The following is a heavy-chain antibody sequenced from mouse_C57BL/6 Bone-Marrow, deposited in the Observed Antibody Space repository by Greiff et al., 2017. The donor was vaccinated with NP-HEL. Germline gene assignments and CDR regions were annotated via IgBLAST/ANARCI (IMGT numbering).Heavy chain of an antibody. CDR1: GYTFTSYW. V-gene: IGHV1-50*01. D-gene: IGHD1-1*01. CDR3: ARLYYYGSSLYYFDY. J-gene: IGHJ2*01. CDR2: IDPSDSYT. Sequence: QVQLQQPGAELVKPGASVKLSCKASGYTFTSYWMQWVKQRPGQGLEWIGEIDPSDSYTNSNQKFKGKATLTVETTSITAYMQLSSLTSSDAAVYYCARLYYYGSSLYYFDYWGQGTTLTVSS.